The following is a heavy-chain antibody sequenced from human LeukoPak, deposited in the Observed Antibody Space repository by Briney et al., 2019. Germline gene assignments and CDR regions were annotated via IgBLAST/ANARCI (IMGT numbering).Heavy chain of an antibody. CDR1: GFTFSSYG. CDR3: AREYYFYHMDG. J-gene: IGHJ6*03. CDR2: ISYDGSNK. Sequence: GGSLRLSCAASGFTFSSYGMHWVRQAPGKGLEWVAVISYDGSNKYYADSVKGRFTISRDNSKNTLCLQMNSLRAEDTAVYYCAREYYFYHMDGWGEGTTVTVSS. V-gene: IGHV3-30*03.